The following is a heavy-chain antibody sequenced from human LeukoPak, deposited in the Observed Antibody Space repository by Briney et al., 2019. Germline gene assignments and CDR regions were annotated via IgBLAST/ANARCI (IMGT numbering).Heavy chain of an antibody. Sequence: PGGSLRLSCAASGFNVRSNSMSWVRQAPGKGLEWVSLIKSDGNTYYADSVKGRFTISRDSSENTLYLQLNSPRAEDTAVYYCAKETTIGASGKGRTIGVVFHYHMDVWGKGTTVTVSS. J-gene: IGHJ6*03. CDR2: IKSDGNT. CDR3: AKETTIGASGKGRTIGVVFHYHMDV. CDR1: GFNVRSNS. D-gene: IGHD6-13*01. V-gene: IGHV3-53*01.